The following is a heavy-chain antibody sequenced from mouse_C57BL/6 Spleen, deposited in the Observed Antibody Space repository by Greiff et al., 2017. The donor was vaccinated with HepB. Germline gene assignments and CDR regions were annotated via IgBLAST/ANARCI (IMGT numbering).Heavy chain of an antibody. CDR3: ARPLDSSGRGFAY. V-gene: IGHV1-69*01. Sequence: QVQLQQPGAELVMPGASVKLSCKASGYTFTSYWMHWVKQRPGQGLELIGEIDPSDSYTNYNQKFKGKSTLTVDKSSSTAYMQLSSLTSEDSAVYYCARPLDSSGRGFAYWGQGTLVTVSA. CDR2: IDPSDSYT. D-gene: IGHD3-2*02. J-gene: IGHJ3*01. CDR1: GYTFTSYW.